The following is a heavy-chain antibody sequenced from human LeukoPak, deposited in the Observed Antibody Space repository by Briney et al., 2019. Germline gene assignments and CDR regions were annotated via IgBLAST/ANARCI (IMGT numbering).Heavy chain of an antibody. CDR3: AMVDIVLMVSDY. J-gene: IGHJ4*02. D-gene: IGHD2-8*01. CDR2: IYSGGST. Sequence: PGGSLRLSCAVCGFTVNLNYMSWVRQAPGKGLEWVSVIYSGGSTYYADSVKGRFTISRDNSKNTLYLQMNSLRAEHTAVYYCAMVDIVLMVSDYWGQGTLVTVSS. CDR1: GFTVNLNY. V-gene: IGHV3-53*01.